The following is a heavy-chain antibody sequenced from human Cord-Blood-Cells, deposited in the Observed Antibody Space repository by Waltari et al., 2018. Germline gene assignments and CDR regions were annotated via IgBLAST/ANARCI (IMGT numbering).Heavy chain of an antibody. CDR2: IKQDGSEK. CDR3: AREGYGDYYFDY. CDR1: GFTFSSHW. D-gene: IGHD4-17*01. Sequence: EVQLVESGGGLVQPGGSLRLSCAASGFTFSSHWMSWVRQAPGKGLEWVANIKQDGSEKYYVDSVKGRFTISRDNAKNSLYLQMNSLRAEDTAVYYCAREGYGDYYFDYWGQGTLVTVSS. V-gene: IGHV3-7*01. J-gene: IGHJ4*02.